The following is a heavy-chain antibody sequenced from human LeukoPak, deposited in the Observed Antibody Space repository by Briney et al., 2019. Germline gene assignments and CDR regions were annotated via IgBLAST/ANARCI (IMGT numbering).Heavy chain of an antibody. D-gene: IGHD1-26*01. V-gene: IGHV3-23*01. CDR2: ISASGDSS. Sequence: GGSLRLSCVASGFTFSSYAMSWVRQAPGEGLEWVSPISASGDSSWYADSVRGRFTISRDNSKNTLYLQMSSLRAEDTAMYYCAKAFKESLVGAFFDYWGQGTLVTVSS. CDR1: GFTFSSYA. J-gene: IGHJ4*02. CDR3: AKAFKESLVGAFFDY.